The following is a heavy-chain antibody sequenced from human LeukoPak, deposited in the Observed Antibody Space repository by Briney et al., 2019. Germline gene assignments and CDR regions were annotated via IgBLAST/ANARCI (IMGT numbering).Heavy chain of an antibody. CDR2: INHSGST. J-gene: IGHJ3*02. D-gene: IGHD4-17*01. CDR3: ARDRSRELAHYGDAFDI. Sequence: PSETLSLTCAVYGGSFSGYYWSWIRQPPGKGLEWIGEINHSGSTNYNPSLKSRVTISVDTSKNQFSLKLSSVTAADTAVYYCARDRSRELAHYGDAFDIWGQGTMVTVSS. V-gene: IGHV4-34*01. CDR1: GGSFSGYY.